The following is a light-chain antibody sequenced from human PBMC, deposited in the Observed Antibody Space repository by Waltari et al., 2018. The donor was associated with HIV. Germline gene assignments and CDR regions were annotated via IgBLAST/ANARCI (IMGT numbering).Light chain of an antibody. CDR2: GNS. J-gene: IGLJ2*01. Sequence: QAVLTQPPSVSGAPGLRVTISCTGSSPNIGAGYDVHWYQQLPGTAPKLLIYGNSDLPSGVPDRFSGVKAGTSAFLAIAGLQAEDEAEYYCQSYDSSLSGSVFGGGTKLTVL. CDR3: QSYDSSLSGSV. V-gene: IGLV1-40*01. CDR1: SPNIGAGYD.